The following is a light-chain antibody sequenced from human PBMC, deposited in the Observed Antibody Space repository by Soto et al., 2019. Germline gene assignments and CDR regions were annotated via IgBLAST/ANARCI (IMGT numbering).Light chain of an antibody. CDR2: GAS. J-gene: IGKJ1*01. CDR1: QSISSI. V-gene: IGKV3D-15*01. CDR3: QQYNTWPRT. Sequence: IVLTQSPDTLSVSPWEGATLSCRASQSISSILAWYQHKRGQSPRLLIHGASNRATGIPDRFSGSGSGTDFTPTISSLEHEDFAAYYCQQYNTWPRTFGQGTKVDIK.